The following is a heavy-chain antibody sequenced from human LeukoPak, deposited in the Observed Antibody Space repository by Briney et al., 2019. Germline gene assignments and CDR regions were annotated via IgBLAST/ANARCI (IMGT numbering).Heavy chain of an antibody. CDR3: AGAAADKNSRYYFDY. CDR1: GDSISSGDHY. CDR2: IHYSGST. V-gene: IGHV4-30-4*01. Sequence: PSQTLSLTCTVSGDSISSGDHYWSWIRQPPGKGLEWIGYIHYSGSTYYNPSLKSRVIISVDMSKNQFSLSLNSLTAADSAVYYCAGAAADKNSRYYFDYWGQGTLVTVSS. D-gene: IGHD2/OR15-2a*01. J-gene: IGHJ4*02.